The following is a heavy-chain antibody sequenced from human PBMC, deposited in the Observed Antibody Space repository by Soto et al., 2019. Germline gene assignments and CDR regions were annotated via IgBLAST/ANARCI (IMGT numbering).Heavy chain of an antibody. V-gene: IGHV4-59*01. CDR1: GGSISSYY. CDR3: ARGNPGGYFDY. Sequence: QVQLQESGPGLVKPSETLSLTCTVSGGSISSYYWSWIRQPPGKGLEWIGYIYYSGSTIYNPSLKSRVTISVDTSKDQFSLKLSSVTAADTAVYYCARGNPGGYFDYWGQGTLVTVSS. J-gene: IGHJ4*02. CDR2: IYYSGST. D-gene: IGHD1-26*01.